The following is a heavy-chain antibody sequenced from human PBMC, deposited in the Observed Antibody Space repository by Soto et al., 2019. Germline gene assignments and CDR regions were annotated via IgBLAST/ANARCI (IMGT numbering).Heavy chain of an antibody. V-gene: IGHV3-7*01. Sequence: GSLRLSCVAPGFTFTNYWMTWVRQAPGKGLEWVANINQDGSERTHVDSVKGRFTVSRDNAKNSLYLEMNRLRAEDTAVYYCARGDIVVVVAAGGMDVWGQGTTVTVSS. J-gene: IGHJ6*02. CDR1: GFTFTNYW. CDR3: ARGDIVVVVAAGGMDV. CDR2: INQDGSER. D-gene: IGHD2-15*01.